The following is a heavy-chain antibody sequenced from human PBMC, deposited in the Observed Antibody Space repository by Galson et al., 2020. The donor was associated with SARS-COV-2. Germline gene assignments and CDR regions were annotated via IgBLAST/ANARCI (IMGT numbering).Heavy chain of an antibody. J-gene: IGHJ6*02. D-gene: IGHD3-9*01. V-gene: IGHV1-18*01. CDR2: ISAYNGNT. CDR1: GYTFTSYG. CDR3: ARFYDILTGYYRYYGMDV. Sequence: ASVKVSCKASGYTFTSYGISWVRQAPGQGLEWMGWISAYNGNTNYAQKLQGRVTMTTDTSTSTAYMELRSLRSDDTAVYYCARFYDILTGYYRYYGMDVWGQGTTVTVSS.